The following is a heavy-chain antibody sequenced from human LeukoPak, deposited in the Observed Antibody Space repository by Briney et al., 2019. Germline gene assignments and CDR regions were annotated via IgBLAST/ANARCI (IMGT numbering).Heavy chain of an antibody. CDR2: IYHSGST. CDR1: GGSISSGNW. V-gene: IGHV4-4*02. CDR3: ARGISPGSGWFFDI. J-gene: IGHJ3*02. D-gene: IGHD6-19*01. Sequence: SGTLSLTCAVSGGSISSGNWWSWGRQPPGKGLEWIGEIYHSGSTNYNPSLKSRVTILVDKSKNQFSLKLNSVTAADTAVYYCARGISPGSGWFFDIWGQGTMVTVSS.